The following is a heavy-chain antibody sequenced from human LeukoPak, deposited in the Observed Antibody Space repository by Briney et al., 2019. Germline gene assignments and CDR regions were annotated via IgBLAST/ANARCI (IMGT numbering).Heavy chain of an antibody. CDR2: INPNSGGT. CDR3: ARGAASNSSPVDY. D-gene: IGHD6-6*01. Sequence: ASVKVSCMASGYTFTGYYMHWVRQAPGQGLEWMGWINPNSGGTNYAQKFQGRVTMTRDTSISTAYMDLSRLRSDDTAVYYCARGAASNSSPVDYWGQGTLVTVSS. V-gene: IGHV1-2*02. J-gene: IGHJ4*02. CDR1: GYTFTGYY.